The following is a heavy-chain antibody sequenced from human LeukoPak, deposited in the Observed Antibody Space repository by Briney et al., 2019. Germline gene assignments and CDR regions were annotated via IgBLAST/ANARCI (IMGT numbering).Heavy chain of an antibody. CDR1: GGSVSHYY. J-gene: IGHJ4*02. D-gene: IGHD4-23*01. CDR2: IYYSGST. Sequence: NPSETLSLTCTVSGGSVSHYYWSWIRQPPGRGLEWIGYIYYSGSTNYNPSLKSRLTISVDTSKNQFSLKLSSVTAADTAVYYCARDDYGGQRSIDYWGQGTLVTVSS. V-gene: IGHV4-59*02. CDR3: ARDDYGGQRSIDY.